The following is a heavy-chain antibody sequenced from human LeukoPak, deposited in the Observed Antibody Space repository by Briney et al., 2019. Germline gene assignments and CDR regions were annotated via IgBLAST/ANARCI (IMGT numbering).Heavy chain of an antibody. D-gene: IGHD1-1*01. V-gene: IGHV1-2*02. CDR1: GYTFTGYY. Sequence: ASVRVSCKASGYTFTGYYMHLVRQAPGPGLELMGWINPNSGGTNYAQKFQGRVTMTRDTSISTAYMELSRLRSDDTAVYYCARDRGMYKNWFDPWGQGTLVTVSS. CDR3: ARDRGMYKNWFDP. J-gene: IGHJ5*02. CDR2: INPNSGGT.